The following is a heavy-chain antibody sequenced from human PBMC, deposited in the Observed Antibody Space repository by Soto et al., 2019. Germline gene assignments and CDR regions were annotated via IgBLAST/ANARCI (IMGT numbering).Heavy chain of an antibody. CDR3: ARGHVDTANSFPYGMDV. D-gene: IGHD5-18*01. CDR2: INPSGGST. Sequence: ASVKVSCKASGYTFTSYYMHWVRQAPGRGLEWMGIINPSGGSTSYAQKFQGRVTMTRDTSTSTVYMELSSLRSENTAVYYCARGHVDTANSFPYGMDVWGQGTTVTASS. V-gene: IGHV1-46*01. CDR1: GYTFTSYY. J-gene: IGHJ6*02.